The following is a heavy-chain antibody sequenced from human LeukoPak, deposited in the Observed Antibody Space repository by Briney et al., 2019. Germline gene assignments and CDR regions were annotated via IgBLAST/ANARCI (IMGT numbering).Heavy chain of an antibody. D-gene: IGHD3-22*01. CDR2: IHYSGNT. J-gene: IGHJ4*02. CDR3: ARGPSGCPWYFDS. Sequence: SETLSLTCTVSGGSVSSGIYYWTWIRQPPGKELEWLGYIHYSGNTNYNPSLKSRVTISVDTSKNQLSLKLNSVTAADTAVYYCARGPSGCPWYFDSWGQGTLVTVSS. CDR1: GGSVSSGIYY. V-gene: IGHV4-61*01.